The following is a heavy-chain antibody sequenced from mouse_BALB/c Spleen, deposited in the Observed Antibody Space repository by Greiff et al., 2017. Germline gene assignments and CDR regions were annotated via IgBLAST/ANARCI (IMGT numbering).Heavy chain of an antibody. J-gene: IGHJ3*01. CDR3: ARFITGLAY. Sequence: VQLVESGAELAKPGASVKMSCKASGYTFTSYWMHWVKQRPGQGLEWIGYINPSTGYTEYNQKFKDKATLTADKSSSTAYMQLSSLTSEDSAVYYCARFITGLAYWGQGTLVTVSA. D-gene: IGHD1-2*01. CDR2: INPSTGYT. V-gene: IGHV1-7*01. CDR1: GYTFTSYW.